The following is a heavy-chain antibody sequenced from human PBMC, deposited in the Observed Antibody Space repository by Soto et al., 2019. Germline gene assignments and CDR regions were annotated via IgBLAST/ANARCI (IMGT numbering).Heavy chain of an antibody. V-gene: IGHV1-69*01. Sequence: QVQLVQSGAEVKRPGSSVKLSCKASGGTFTYYGISWVRQAPGQGLEWMGGIIPSIGPATYAQKFQGRLTITADQSTSTAYMELSSLGSEDTALYYCARYLGTTIAGPPRRETYGGLDPWGQGTLVTVSS. CDR3: ARYLGTTIAGPPRRETYGGLDP. D-gene: IGHD3-22*01. CDR1: GGTFTYYG. J-gene: IGHJ5*02. CDR2: IIPSIGPA.